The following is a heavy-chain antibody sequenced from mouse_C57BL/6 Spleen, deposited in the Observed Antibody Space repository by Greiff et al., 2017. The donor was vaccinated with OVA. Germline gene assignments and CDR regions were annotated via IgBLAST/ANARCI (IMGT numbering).Heavy chain of an antibody. CDR1: GYTFTSYW. J-gene: IGHJ1*03. CDR2: INPSNGGT. D-gene: IGHD2-4*01. Sequence: QVQLQQPGTELVKPGASVKLSCKASGYTFTSYWMHWVKQRPGQGLEWIGNINPSNGGTNYNEKFKSKSTLTVDKSSSTAYMQLSSLTSEDSAVYYCARGVYDYDENWYFDVWGTGTTVTVSS. V-gene: IGHV1-53*01. CDR3: ARGVYDYDENWYFDV.